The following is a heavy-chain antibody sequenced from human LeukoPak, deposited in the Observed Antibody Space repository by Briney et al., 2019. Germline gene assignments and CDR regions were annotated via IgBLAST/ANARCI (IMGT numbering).Heavy chain of an antibody. V-gene: IGHV4-34*01. D-gene: IGHD6-19*01. Sequence: PSETLSLTCAVYGGSFSGYYWSWIRQPPGKGLEWIGEINHSGSTNYNPSLKSRVTISVDTSKNQFSLKLSSVTAADTAVYYCARGLRAVAGKRGWFDPWGQGTLVTVSS. CDR1: GGSFSGYY. J-gene: IGHJ5*02. CDR3: ARGLRAVAGKRGWFDP. CDR2: INHSGST.